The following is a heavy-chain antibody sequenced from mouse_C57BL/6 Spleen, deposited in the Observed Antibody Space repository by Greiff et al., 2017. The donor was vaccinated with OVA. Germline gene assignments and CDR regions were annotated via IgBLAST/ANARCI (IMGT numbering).Heavy chain of an antibody. CDR1: GFTFSDYG. D-gene: IGHD1-1*01. V-gene: IGHV5-17*01. CDR3: ARELRIYFDY. CDR2: ISSGSSTI. J-gene: IGHJ2*01. Sequence: EVKLQESGGGLVKPGGSLKLSCAASGFTFSDYGMHWVRQAPEKGLEWVAYISSGSSTIYYADTVKGRFTISRDNAKNTLFLQMTSLRSEDTAMYYCARELRIYFDYWGQGTTLTVSS.